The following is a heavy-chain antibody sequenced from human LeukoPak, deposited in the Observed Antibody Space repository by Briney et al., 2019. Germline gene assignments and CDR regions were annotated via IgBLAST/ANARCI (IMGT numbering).Heavy chain of an antibody. J-gene: IGHJ6*02. V-gene: IGHV4-4*07. CDR2: IYTSGST. CDR1: GGSFSGYY. D-gene: IGHD2-2*01. Sequence: SETLSLTCAVYGGSFSGYYWSWIRQPAGKGLEWIGRIYTSGSTNYNPSLKSRVTMSVDTSKNQFSLKLSSVTAADTAVYYCAREGVVVPAAMDYYYYYYGMDVWGQGTTVTVSS. CDR3: AREGVVVPAAMDYYYYYYGMDV.